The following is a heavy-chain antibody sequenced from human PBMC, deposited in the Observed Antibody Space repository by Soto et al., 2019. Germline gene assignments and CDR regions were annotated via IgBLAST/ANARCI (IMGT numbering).Heavy chain of an antibody. V-gene: IGHV2-5*02. J-gene: IGHJ3*02. CDR2: IYWDDDQ. CDR3: ADAFGGTSWPTDAFDI. Sequence: QITLKESGPTLVKPTQSLTLTCTVSGFSLSGDGVGVGWIRQPPGKALEWLALIYWDDDQRSSPPLKTRRTSTKDTSQNQVVLTMTDTDPVDTATYYCADAFGGTSWPTDAFDIWGQGTVVTVSS. D-gene: IGHD3-3*02. CDR1: GFSLSGDGVG.